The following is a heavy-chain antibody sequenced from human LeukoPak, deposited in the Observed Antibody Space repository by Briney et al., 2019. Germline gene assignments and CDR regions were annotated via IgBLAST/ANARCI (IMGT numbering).Heavy chain of an antibody. J-gene: IGHJ4*02. Sequence: SETLSLTCTVSGDSISRSSYYWVWIRQPPGTGLEWIGNIYYSGTTYYNPSLKSRVTISIDTSKNQFSLRLTSVTAADTAVYYCARELRYQADYWGQGALVTVSS. CDR2: IYYSGTT. CDR1: GDSISRSSYY. V-gene: IGHV4-39*07. D-gene: IGHD3-9*01. CDR3: ARELRYQADY.